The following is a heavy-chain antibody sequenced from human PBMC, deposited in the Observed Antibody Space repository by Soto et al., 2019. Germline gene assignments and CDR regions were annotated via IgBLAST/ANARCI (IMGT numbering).Heavy chain of an antibody. V-gene: IGHV4-61*01. CDR3: ARESCLTSSCSINYGLDV. CDR1: GGSVSSGSYY. CDR2: IYSSGNT. Sequence: QVQLQESGPGLVKPSETLSLTCAVSGGSVSSGSYYWSWIRQPPGKGLEWIGYIYSSGNTIYNPSLKSRLTISVDTSKNQFSLKLSSVTAADAAVYYCARESCLTSSCSINYGLDVWGQGTTVTVSS. J-gene: IGHJ6*02. D-gene: IGHD6-13*01.